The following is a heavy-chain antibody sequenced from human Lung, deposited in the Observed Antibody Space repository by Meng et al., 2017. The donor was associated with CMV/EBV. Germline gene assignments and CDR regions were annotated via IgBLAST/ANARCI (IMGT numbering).Heavy chain of an antibody. Sequence: GESXKISCAASGFTFSNFAMSWVRQAPGKGLEWVSPITASGGSTYYADSVKGRFTISRDNSKNTLYLQMNRLRAEDTAVYYCAKVDSGSWYRGFFDYWGQGTXVTGSS. CDR2: ITASGGST. D-gene: IGHD6-13*01. V-gene: IGHV3-23*01. J-gene: IGHJ4*02. CDR1: GFTFSNFA. CDR3: AKVDSGSWYRGFFDY.